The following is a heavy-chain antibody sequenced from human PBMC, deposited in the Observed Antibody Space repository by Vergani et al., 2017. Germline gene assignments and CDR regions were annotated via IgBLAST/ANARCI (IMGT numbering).Heavy chain of an antibody. CDR1: GVSFTSYH. D-gene: IGHD4-11*01. CDR3: ERVNTETNGHLYYCYYMDV. Sequence: QVQLQQWGGGLLKPSETLSLTCVVNGVSFTSYHWTWIRQPPGEGLEWVGDIDHTGRPDYNPSLKSRLTMSIDKSRNQISLALNSVTATDTAIYFCERVNTETNGHLYYCYYMDVWGQGTAVTVS. CDR2: IDHTGRP. V-gene: IGHV4-34*01. J-gene: IGHJ6*03.